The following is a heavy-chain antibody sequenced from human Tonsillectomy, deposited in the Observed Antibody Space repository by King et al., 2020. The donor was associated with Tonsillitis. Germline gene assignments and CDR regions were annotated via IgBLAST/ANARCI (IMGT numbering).Heavy chain of an antibody. CDR3: ARGWGFGELLDMDV. J-gene: IGHJ6*03. D-gene: IGHD3-10*01. Sequence: VQLVESGGGVVQHGRSLRLSCAASGFTFSSFGMHWVRQVPGKGLEWVAVISYDGTNKYYADSVKGRFTISRDNSKNTLYLQMNSLRAEDTAVYYCARGWGFGELLDMDVWGKGTTVTVSS. V-gene: IGHV3-33*05. CDR2: ISYDGTNK. CDR1: GFTFSSFG.